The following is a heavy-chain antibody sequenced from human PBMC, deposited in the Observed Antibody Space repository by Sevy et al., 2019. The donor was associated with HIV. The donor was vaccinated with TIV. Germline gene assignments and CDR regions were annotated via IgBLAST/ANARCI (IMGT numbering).Heavy chain of an antibody. CDR1: GFIFNNYD. J-gene: IGHJ4*02. Sequence: GGCLRLSCAASGFIFNNYDMYWIRQAPGKGLEWVATVSYDGADKDYADIVKGRFTISRDSSRSMLYLQMSSLRPEDTGVVFCAKDMVDCSGGTCYSGAVSPFESWGQGTLVTVSS. CDR2: VSYDGADK. D-gene: IGHD2-15*01. V-gene: IGHV3-30*18. CDR3: AKDMVDCSGGTCYSGAVSPFES.